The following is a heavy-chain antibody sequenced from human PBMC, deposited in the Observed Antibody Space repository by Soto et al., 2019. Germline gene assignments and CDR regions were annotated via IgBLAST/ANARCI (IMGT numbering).Heavy chain of an antibody. CDR2: ISTYKGNT. V-gene: IGHV1-18*01. CDR3: ATRSPAFDY. CDR1: GYTFTSYG. Sequence: QVQLVQSGPEVKKPGASVKVSCKTSGYTFTSYGISWVRQAPGQGLEWMGWISTYKGNTNYAQKFQGRVTMTTDTSTSTAYMDLRSLTSDDTSVYYCATRSPAFDYWGQGTLVTVSS. J-gene: IGHJ4*02.